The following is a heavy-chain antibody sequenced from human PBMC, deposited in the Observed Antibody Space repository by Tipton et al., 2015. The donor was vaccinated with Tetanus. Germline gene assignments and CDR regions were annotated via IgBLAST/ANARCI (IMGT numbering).Heavy chain of an antibody. Sequence: QSGPEVKKPGASVKVSCKASGYTFTSYGISWVRQAPGQGLEWMGWISAYNGNTNYAQKLQGRVTMTTDTSTSTAYMELRSLRSDDTAVYYCARGIGDGYNYVSELEADYWGQGTLVTVSS. CDR3: ARGIGDGYNYVSELEADY. J-gene: IGHJ4*02. CDR1: GYTFTSYG. D-gene: IGHD5-24*01. CDR2: ISAYNGNT. V-gene: IGHV1-18*01.